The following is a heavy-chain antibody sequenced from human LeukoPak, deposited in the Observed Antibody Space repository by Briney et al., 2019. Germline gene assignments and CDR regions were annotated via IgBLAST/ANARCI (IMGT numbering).Heavy chain of an antibody. J-gene: IGHJ4*02. Sequence: GGSLTLSCAASGFTFSSYAMSWVRQAPGKGLEWVSAISISGENTYYADSVKGRFTISRDTSRNTLYLQMHSLRAENTAVYYCARLISTSSSRFSDYWGQGTLVTVSS. D-gene: IGHD6-6*01. V-gene: IGHV3-23*01. CDR3: ARLISTSSSRFSDY. CDR2: ISISGENT. CDR1: GFTFSSYA.